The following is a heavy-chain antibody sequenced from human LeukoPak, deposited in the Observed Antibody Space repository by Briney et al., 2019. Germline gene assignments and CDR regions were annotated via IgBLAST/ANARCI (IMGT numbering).Heavy chain of an antibody. CDR3: ARSRIIVGAFFDY. CDR2: IYYSGST. CDR1: GGSISSGGYY. V-gene: IGHV4-31*03. Sequence: SETLSLTCTVSGGSISSGGYYWSWIRQHPGKGLEWIGYIYYSGSTYYNPSLKSRVTISVDTSENQFSLKLSSVTAADTAVYYCARSRIIVGAFFDYWGQGTLVTVSS. D-gene: IGHD1-26*01. J-gene: IGHJ4*02.